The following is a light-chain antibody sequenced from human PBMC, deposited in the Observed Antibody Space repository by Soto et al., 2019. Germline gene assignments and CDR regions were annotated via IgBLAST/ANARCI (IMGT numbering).Light chain of an antibody. CDR3: QQRSSWPRT. CDR1: QSVSSF. Sequence: EIVLTQSPATLSLSPGERATLSCRASQSVSSFLAWYQQKPGQAPRLLIHDASNRATGIPARFSGSGSGTDFTLTISSLEPEDFALYYCQQRSSWPRTFGQGTKVDIK. J-gene: IGKJ1*01. CDR2: DAS. V-gene: IGKV3-11*01.